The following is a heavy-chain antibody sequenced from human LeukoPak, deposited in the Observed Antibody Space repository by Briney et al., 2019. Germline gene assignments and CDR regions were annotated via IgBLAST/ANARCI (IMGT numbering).Heavy chain of an antibody. CDR2: TRYDGSDK. Sequence: GGSLRLSCATSGFIFSSYGMHWVRQAPGKGPEWVAFTRYDGSDKYYADSVKGRFTISRDNSKNTLYLQMNSLRAEDTAVYYCAKDLTTVTSQGDYWGQGTLVTVSS. J-gene: IGHJ4*02. D-gene: IGHD4-17*01. V-gene: IGHV3-30*02. CDR1: GFIFSSYG. CDR3: AKDLTTVTSQGDY.